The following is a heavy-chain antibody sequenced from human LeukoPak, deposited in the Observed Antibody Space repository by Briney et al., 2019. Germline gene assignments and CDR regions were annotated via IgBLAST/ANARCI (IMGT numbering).Heavy chain of an antibody. V-gene: IGHV3-15*01. D-gene: IGHD3-22*01. J-gene: IGHJ4*02. CDR1: GFTFSNAW. CDR2: IKSKTDGGTT. CDR3: TTPRGYYDSSGYYYFDY. Sequence: GGSLRLSCAASGFTFSNAWMSWVRQAPGKGPEWVGRIKSKTDGGTTDYAAPVKGRFTISRDDSKDTPYLQMNSLKTEDTAVYYCTTPRGYYDSSGYYYFDYWGQGTLVTVSS.